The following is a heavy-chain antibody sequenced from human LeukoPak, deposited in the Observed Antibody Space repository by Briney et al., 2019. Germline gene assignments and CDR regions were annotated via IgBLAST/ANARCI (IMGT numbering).Heavy chain of an antibody. CDR3: ARLRIAARLFDY. D-gene: IGHD6-6*01. J-gene: IGHJ4*02. Sequence: SETLSLTCTVSGGSISSSSYYWGWIRQPPGKGLEWIGSIYYSGSTYCNPSLKSRVTISVDTSKNQFSLKLSSVTAADTAVYYCARLRIAARLFDYWGQGTLVTVSS. CDR1: GGSISSSSYY. CDR2: IYYSGST. V-gene: IGHV4-39*01.